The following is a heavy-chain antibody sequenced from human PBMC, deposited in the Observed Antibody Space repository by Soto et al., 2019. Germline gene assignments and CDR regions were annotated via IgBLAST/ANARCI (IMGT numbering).Heavy chain of an antibody. D-gene: IGHD2-15*01. CDR2: IDYNGVT. V-gene: IGHV4-39*01. Sequence: SETLSITCTVSGGSIYRSGYYWGWIRQPPGRGLEWIGNIDYNGVTYSNPSLKSRVTISRDTSKNQFSLKLTSVTAADTALYYCGKVLVGATGHTDSDSWGPGTLVTVSS. CDR3: GKVLVGATGHTDSDS. J-gene: IGHJ4*02. CDR1: GGSIYRSGYY.